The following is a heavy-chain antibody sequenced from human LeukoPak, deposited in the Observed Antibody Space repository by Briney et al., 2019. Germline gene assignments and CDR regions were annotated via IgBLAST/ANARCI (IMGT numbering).Heavy chain of an antibody. CDR3: ARGREITIFGVAPSDY. J-gene: IGHJ4*02. V-gene: IGHV1-8*01. CDR2: MNPNSGNT. Sequence: SVKVSCKASGYTFTSYDINWVRQATGQGLEWMGWMNPNSGNTGYAQKFQGRVTMTRNTSISTAYMELSSLRSEDTAVYYCARGREITIFGVAPSDYWGQGTLVTVSS. D-gene: IGHD3-3*01. CDR1: GYTFTSYD.